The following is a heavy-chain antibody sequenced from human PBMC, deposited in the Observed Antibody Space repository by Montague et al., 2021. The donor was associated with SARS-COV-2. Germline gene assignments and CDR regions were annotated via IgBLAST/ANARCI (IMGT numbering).Heavy chain of an antibody. CDR2: VFPGDSET. CDR3: ARRRFANWYIDL. Sequence: QSGAEVKKPGESLKISCQGFGYDFSNYWIAWVRQMPGKGLELMGVVFPGDSETRYSPSFEGQVSISADKSINTAYMQWSSLKTSDTAIYYCARRRFANWYIDLGGRGTLVTVSA. V-gene: IGHV5-51*01. CDR1: GYDFSNYW. J-gene: IGHJ2*01.